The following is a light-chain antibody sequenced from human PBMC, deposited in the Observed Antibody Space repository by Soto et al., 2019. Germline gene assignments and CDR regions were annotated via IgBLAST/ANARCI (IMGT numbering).Light chain of an antibody. CDR3: AAWDDSLNGHVV. V-gene: IGLV1-44*01. CDR1: SSNIGRNT. Sequence: QSVLTQPPSASGTPGQRVTISCSGSSSNIGRNTVNWYQQLPGTAPKLLIYGNNQRPSGVPARISGSKSGTSASLAISGLQSEDEGDYYCAAWDDSLNGHVVFGGGTKLTVL. CDR2: GNN. J-gene: IGLJ2*01.